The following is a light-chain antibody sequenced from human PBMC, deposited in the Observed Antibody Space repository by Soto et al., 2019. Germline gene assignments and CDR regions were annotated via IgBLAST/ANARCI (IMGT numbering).Light chain of an antibody. CDR3: QQYGTSPIT. Sequence: ESVVRQSPGTLSLSPGERATLSCRASQTVSSYLTWYQQRPGQAPRLLISGASRRATGIPDRFSGSGSGTDFTLTISRLEPEDFALYYCQQYGTSPITFGQGTRLEIK. CDR2: GAS. J-gene: IGKJ5*01. V-gene: IGKV3-20*01. CDR1: QTVSSY.